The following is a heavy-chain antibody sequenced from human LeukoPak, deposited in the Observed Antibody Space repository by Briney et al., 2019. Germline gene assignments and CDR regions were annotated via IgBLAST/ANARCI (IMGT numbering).Heavy chain of an antibody. D-gene: IGHD6-19*01. CDR3: AKDRQWLVWDY. Sequence: CVSCFSDSWGNTYYAVSVKGGFSIERDNCQKRMDLHMNSQRVEDTAIYYCAKDRQWLVWDYWGQGSLVTVSS. J-gene: IGHJ4*02. CDR2: FSDSWGNT. V-gene: IGHV3-23*01.